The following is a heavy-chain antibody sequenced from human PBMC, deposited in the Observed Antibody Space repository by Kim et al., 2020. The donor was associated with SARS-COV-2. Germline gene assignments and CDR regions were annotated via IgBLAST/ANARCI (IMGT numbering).Heavy chain of an antibody. CDR3: AKVQSGRAYNYYFHAMDV. Sequence: GGSLRLSCAASGFTFSSFGMHWIRQAPGKGLEWVAVISYDGSKEQYADSVKGRFTISRYNSKNTLYLHINSLRPEDTAVYWCAKVQSGRAYNYYFHAMDVWGQGTTVTVSS. V-gene: IGHV3-30*18. J-gene: IGHJ6*02. CDR1: GFTFSSFG. CDR2: ISYDGSKE. D-gene: IGHD1-1*01.